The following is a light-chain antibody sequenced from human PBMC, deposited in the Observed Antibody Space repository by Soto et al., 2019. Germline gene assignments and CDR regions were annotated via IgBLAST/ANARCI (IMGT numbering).Light chain of an antibody. CDR1: SSNIGNNY. J-gene: IGLJ2*01. Sequence: QSVLTQPPSVSAAPGQKVTISCSGSSSNIGNNYVSWYQQLPGTAPKLLIYENNKRPSGIPDRFSGSKSGTSATLGITGLQTGDEADYYCGPWDSSLRTVVFGGGTKVTVL. CDR3: GPWDSSLRTVV. V-gene: IGLV1-51*01. CDR2: ENN.